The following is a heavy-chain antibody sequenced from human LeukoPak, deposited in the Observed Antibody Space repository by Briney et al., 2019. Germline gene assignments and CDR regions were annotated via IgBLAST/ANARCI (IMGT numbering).Heavy chain of an antibody. V-gene: IGHV5-51*01. CDR1: GYSFTTYW. D-gene: IGHD6-19*01. Sequence: GESLKISCKGSGYSFTTYWIGWVRKMPGKGLEWMGIIYPGDSDTTYSPSFQGQVTISVDKSISTASLQWSSLKASDTAMYYCARQGAGWGYWYFDLWGRGTLVTVSS. J-gene: IGHJ2*01. CDR2: IYPGDSDT. CDR3: ARQGAGWGYWYFDL.